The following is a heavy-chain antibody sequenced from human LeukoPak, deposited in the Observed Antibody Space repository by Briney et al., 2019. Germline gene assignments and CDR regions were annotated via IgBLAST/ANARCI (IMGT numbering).Heavy chain of an antibody. D-gene: IGHD4-23*01. Sequence: SEILSLTCAVYGGSFSGYYWSWIRQPPGKGLEWIGEINHSGSTNYNPSLKSRVTISVDTSKNQFSLKLSSVTAADTAVYYCATGGKIYYYYGMDVWGQGTTVTVSS. CDR1: GGSFSGYY. V-gene: IGHV4-34*01. CDR2: INHSGST. CDR3: ATGGKIYYYYGMDV. J-gene: IGHJ6*02.